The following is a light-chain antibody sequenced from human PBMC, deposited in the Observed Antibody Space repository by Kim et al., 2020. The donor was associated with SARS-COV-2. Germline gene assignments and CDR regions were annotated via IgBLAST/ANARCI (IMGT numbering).Light chain of an antibody. J-gene: IGKJ1*01. CDR2: KAS. Sequence: AYVGGRVTITCRARQSISSWLAWYQQKPGKAPKLRIYKASSLQTGVPSRFSGSGSGTEFTLTISSLQPDDFATYYCQQYNSYSWTFGQGTKVDIK. CDR3: QQYNSYSWT. V-gene: IGKV1-5*03. CDR1: QSISSW.